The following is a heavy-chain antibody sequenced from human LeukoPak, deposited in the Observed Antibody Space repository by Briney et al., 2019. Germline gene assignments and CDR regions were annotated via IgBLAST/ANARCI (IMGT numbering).Heavy chain of an antibody. Sequence: PGESLRLSCTASGFTFTTYWMSWVRHPPGKGLEWVANIKQDGTEKYYVDSVKGRFTISRDNSKNTLYLQMNSLRAEDTAVYYCASARGYSYGYYYMDVWGKGTTVTISS. V-gene: IGHV3-7*03. CDR2: IKQDGTEK. J-gene: IGHJ6*03. CDR1: GFTFTTYW. D-gene: IGHD5-18*01. CDR3: ASARGYSYGYYYMDV.